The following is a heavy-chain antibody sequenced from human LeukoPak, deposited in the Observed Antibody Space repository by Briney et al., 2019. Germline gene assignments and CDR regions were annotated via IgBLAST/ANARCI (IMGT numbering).Heavy chain of an antibody. CDR1: GFTFSDYY. CDR2: ISSSGSTI. D-gene: IGHD4-11*01. Sequence: PGGSLRLSCAASGFTFSDYYMSWIRQAPGKGLEWVSYISSSGSTIYYADSVKGRFTISRDNAKNSLYLQMNSLRAEDTAVYYCARAPLYSNYGPRSDAYYFDYWGQGTLVTVSS. CDR3: ARAPLYSNYGPRSDAYYFDY. J-gene: IGHJ4*02. V-gene: IGHV3-11*04.